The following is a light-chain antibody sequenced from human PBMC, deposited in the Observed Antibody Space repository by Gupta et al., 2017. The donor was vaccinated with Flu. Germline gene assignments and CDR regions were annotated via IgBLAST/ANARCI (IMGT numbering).Light chain of an antibody. J-gene: IGLJ3*02. CDR2: NTK. V-gene: IGLV8-61*01. CDR1: SGSVSVDHY. CDR3: VLFMGSAWV. Sequence: QTVVTQEPSLSVSPGGTVTPTCALTSGSVSVDHYPSWYQQTPGQTPRTLIYNTKIRSSGVPGRFAGSILGNFAALTITGAQADDECDYYCVLFMGSAWVFGGGTKLTVL.